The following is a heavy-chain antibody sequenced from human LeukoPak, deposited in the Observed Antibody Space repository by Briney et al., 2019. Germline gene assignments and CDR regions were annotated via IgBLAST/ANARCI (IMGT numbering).Heavy chain of an antibody. CDR3: AKDDDYGDHAEYFQH. CDR2: ISGSGGST. J-gene: IGHJ1*01. Sequence: GGSLRLSCAASGFTFSSYAMSWVRQAPGKGLEGVSAISGSGGSTYYADSVKGRFTISRDNSKNTLYLQMNSLRAEDTAVYYCAKDDDYGDHAEYFQHWGQGTLVTVSS. D-gene: IGHD4-17*01. CDR1: GFTFSSYA. V-gene: IGHV3-23*01.